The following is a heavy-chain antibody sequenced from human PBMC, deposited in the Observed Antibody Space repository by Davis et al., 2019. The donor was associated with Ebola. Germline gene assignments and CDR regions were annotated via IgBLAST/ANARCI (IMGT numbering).Heavy chain of an antibody. D-gene: IGHD3-9*01. V-gene: IGHV1-69-2*01. Sequence: ASVKVSCKGSGYSFSDYYIHWVQGAPGKGLEWVGLVDPIAGKTVYAEKFQDRVTITADRSTDTVYMELSSLRFEDAAVYYCTTLDILTAYVPYAMDVWGQGTTVTVS. CDR2: VDPIAGKT. CDR1: GYSFSDYY. J-gene: IGHJ6*02. CDR3: TTLDILTAYVPYAMDV.